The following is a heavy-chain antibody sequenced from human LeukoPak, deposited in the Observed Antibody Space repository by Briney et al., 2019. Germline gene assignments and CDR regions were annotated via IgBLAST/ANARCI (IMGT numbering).Heavy chain of an antibody. CDR1: GLTVSSNY. V-gene: IGHV3-66*01. D-gene: IGHD4-17*01. CDR2: IYSGGTT. Sequence: GGSLRLSCVVSGLTVSSNYMSWVRQAPGKGLEWISVIYSGGTTNYADSVKGRFLVYRDNSKNTLYLQMNSLRAEDTAVYYCASKLTTGYWGQGTLVTVSS. CDR3: ASKLTTGY. J-gene: IGHJ4*02.